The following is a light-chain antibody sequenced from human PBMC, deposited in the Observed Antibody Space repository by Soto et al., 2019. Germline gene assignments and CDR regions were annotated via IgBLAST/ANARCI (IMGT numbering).Light chain of an antibody. Sequence: EIVLTQSPGTLSLSPGERATLSCRASQTVSSIYLAWYQQKAGQAPRLLIYGAYNRATGIPDRFSGSGSGTDFTLTISRLDPEDFAVYYCQQFGNSLYTFGQGTNLEIK. CDR1: QTVSSIY. J-gene: IGKJ2*01. CDR2: GAY. CDR3: QQFGNSLYT. V-gene: IGKV3-20*01.